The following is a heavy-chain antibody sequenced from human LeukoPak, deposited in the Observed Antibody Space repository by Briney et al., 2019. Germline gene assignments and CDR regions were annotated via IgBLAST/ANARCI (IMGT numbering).Heavy chain of an antibody. CDR3: ARSGKYDFWSGYPLGY. J-gene: IGHJ4*02. D-gene: IGHD3-3*01. V-gene: IGHV1-2*02. Sequence: ASVKVSCKASGYTFTGYYMHWVRQAPGQGLEWMGWINPSSGGTNYAQKFQGRVTMTRDTSISTAYMELSRLRSDDTAVYYCARSGKYDFWSGYPLGYWGQGTLVTVSS. CDR2: INPSSGGT. CDR1: GYTFTGYY.